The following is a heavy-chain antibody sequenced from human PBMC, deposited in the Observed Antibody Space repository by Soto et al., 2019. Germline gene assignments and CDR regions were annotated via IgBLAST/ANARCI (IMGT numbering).Heavy chain of an antibody. Sequence: SETLSLTCTVSGGSISSSNCWSRIRQHPGKGLEWIGCIYYSGSTYYKPSLKSRVTISVDTSKNQFSLKLSSVTAADTAVYYCARSVFPWGRGTLVTVSS. V-gene: IGHV4-31*03. J-gene: IGHJ5*02. CDR2: IYYSGST. CDR3: ARSVFP. CDR1: GGSISSSNC.